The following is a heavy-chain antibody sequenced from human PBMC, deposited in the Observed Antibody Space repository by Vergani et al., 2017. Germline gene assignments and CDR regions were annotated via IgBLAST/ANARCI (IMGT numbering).Heavy chain of an antibody. CDR2: ISGSGGST. Sequence: EVQLLESGGGLVQPGGSLRLSCAASGFTFSSYAMSWVRPAPGTGPAWVSAISGSGGSTYYADSVKGRFTISRDNSKNTLYLQVNSLRAEDTAVSYCAKDPLGWELLVPFDYWGQGTLVTVSS. D-gene: IGHD1-26*01. CDR1: GFTFSSYA. J-gene: IGHJ4*02. CDR3: AKDPLGWELLVPFDY. V-gene: IGHV3-23*01.